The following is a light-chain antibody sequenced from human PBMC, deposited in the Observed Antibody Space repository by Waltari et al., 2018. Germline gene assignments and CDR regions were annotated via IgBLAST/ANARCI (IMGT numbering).Light chain of an antibody. J-gene: IGKJ3*01. V-gene: IGKV1-5*03. Sequence: DIQMTQSPSTLSAFVGDRVTITCRASQSISTYLAWYQQQPGKAPKLLIYRTSTLESGVPSRFSGSGSGTEFTLTISSLQPEDVGTYYCQQYNPYISFGPGSRVEIK. CDR1: QSISTY. CDR2: RTS. CDR3: QQYNPYIS.